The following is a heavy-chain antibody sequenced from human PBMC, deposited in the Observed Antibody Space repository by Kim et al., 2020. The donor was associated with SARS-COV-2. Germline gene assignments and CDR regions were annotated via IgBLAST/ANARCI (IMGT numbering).Heavy chain of an antibody. CDR3: TRIPGTPFAFWDAFDI. CDR2: IRSKANSYAT. V-gene: IGHV3-73*01. Sequence: GGSLRLSCAASGFTFSDSPMHWVRQASGKGLEWVGRIRSKANSYATAYAASVRGRFIISRDDSKNTAYLQMNRLKTEDTAVYYCTRIPGTPFAFWDAFDIWRQRTMVTVSS. D-gene: IGHD1-1*01. J-gene: IGHJ3*02. CDR1: GFTFSDSP.